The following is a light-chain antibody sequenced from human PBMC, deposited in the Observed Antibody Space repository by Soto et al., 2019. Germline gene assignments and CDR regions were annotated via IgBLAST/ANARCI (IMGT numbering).Light chain of an antibody. CDR1: QSISNNY. Sequence: EIVLTQSPGTLSSSPGERATLSCRASQSISNNYLAWYQQRPGQAPRLLIYGASNRATGIPDRFSGSGSGTDFTLTISRLEPEDFAVYYCQQYGALPPTFGGGTKVEIK. V-gene: IGKV3-20*01. CDR3: QQYGALPPT. CDR2: GAS. J-gene: IGKJ4*01.